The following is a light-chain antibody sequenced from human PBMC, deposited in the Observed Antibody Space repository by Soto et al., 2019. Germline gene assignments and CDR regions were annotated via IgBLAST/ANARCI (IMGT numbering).Light chain of an antibody. V-gene: IGKV1-5*03. CDR1: QSISGS. Sequence: DIQMTQSPSTLSASVGDRVTITCRASQSISGSLAWYQQKPGKAPKLLIYEASNLKSGVPSRFSGSGSGTEYPRTISSLQPDDSASYYCQQYNGFWTFGQGTRVEIK. J-gene: IGKJ1*01. CDR2: EAS. CDR3: QQYNGFWT.